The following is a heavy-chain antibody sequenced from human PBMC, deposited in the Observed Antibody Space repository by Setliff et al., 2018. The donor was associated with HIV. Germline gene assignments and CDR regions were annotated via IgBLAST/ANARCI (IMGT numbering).Heavy chain of an antibody. CDR2: ISGSGDTT. D-gene: IGHD6-19*01. CDR1: GFTFRSYA. V-gene: IGHV3-23*01. Sequence: PGGSLRLSCAASGFTFRSYAMTWVRQAPGKGLEWVSGISGSGDTTNYADSVKGRFTISRDNSKNTLYLQMNSLRAEDTAVYYCAKDYSSGWFDYWGQGTLVTVSS. J-gene: IGHJ4*02. CDR3: AKDYSSGWFDY.